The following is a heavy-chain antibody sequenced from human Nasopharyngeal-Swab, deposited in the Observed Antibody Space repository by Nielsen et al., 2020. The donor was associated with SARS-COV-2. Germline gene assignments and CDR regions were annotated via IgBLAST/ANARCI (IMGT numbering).Heavy chain of an antibody. Sequence: GEFLTISCAVSGFTFHDYTMHWVRQAPGQRLEWVSLISWDATSIYYADSVKGRFTISRDNSKNSLYLQMSSLSAEDTALYYCARDRSVTSGGYFDYWGQGTLVTVSS. CDR1: GFTFHDYT. D-gene: IGHD1-26*01. CDR3: ARDRSVTSGGYFDY. V-gene: IGHV3-43*01. J-gene: IGHJ4*02. CDR2: ISWDATSI.